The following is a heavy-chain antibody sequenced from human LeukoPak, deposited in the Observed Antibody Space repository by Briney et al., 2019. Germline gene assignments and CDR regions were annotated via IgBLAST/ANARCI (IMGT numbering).Heavy chain of an antibody. Sequence: TSETLSLTCTVSGGSISSYYWSWIRQPAGKGLEWIGHIYTSGSTKYNPSLKGRVTMSVDTSKNQFSLNLSSVTAEDTAVYYCAKNYGSGSSLKYYYYMDVWGKGTTVTVSS. V-gene: IGHV4-4*07. D-gene: IGHD3-10*01. CDR3: AKNYGSGSSLKYYYYMDV. CDR1: GGSISSYY. J-gene: IGHJ6*03. CDR2: IYTSGST.